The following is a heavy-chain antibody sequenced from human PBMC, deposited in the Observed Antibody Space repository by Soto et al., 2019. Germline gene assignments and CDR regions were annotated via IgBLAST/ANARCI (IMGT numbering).Heavy chain of an antibody. CDR1: GFSLSTSGVG. J-gene: IGHJ4*02. Sequence: QITLKESGPTLVNPTQTLTLTCTFSGFSLSTSGVGVGWIRQPPGKAMEWLALIYWDDDKRYSPSLKRRLTITKDTSKYQVVLTMTSMDPVDTATYYCAHRALRSEYSGYDCFDYWGQGTLVTVSS. V-gene: IGHV2-5*02. D-gene: IGHD5-12*01. CDR3: AHRALRSEYSGYDCFDY. CDR2: IYWDDDK.